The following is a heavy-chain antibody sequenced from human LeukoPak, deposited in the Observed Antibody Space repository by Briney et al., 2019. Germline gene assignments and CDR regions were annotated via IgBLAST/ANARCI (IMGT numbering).Heavy chain of an antibody. V-gene: IGHV4-34*01. Sequence: SETLSLTCAVYGGSFSGYYWSWIRQPPGKGLEWIGEINHSGSTNYNLSLKSRVTISVDTSKNQFSLKLSSVTAADTAVYYCARQRACYDYWGQGTLVTVSS. CDR3: ARQRACYDY. CDR1: GGSFSGYY. J-gene: IGHJ4*02. D-gene: IGHD4/OR15-4a*01. CDR2: INHSGST.